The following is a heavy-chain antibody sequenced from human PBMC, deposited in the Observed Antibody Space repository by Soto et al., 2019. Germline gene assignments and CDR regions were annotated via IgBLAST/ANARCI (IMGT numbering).Heavy chain of an antibody. V-gene: IGHV3-43*01. CDR2: ISWDGGST. J-gene: IGHJ4*02. CDR1: GLTLDDYT. D-gene: IGHD1-26*01. CDR3: AKDRGILVGATSFDY. Sequence: EVQLVESGGVVVQPGGSLRLSWAASGLTLDDYTMHGVRQAPGKGLEWVSLISWDGGSTYYADSVKGRFTISRDNSKNSLYLQMNSLRTEDTALYYCAKDRGILVGATSFDYWGQGTLVTVSS.